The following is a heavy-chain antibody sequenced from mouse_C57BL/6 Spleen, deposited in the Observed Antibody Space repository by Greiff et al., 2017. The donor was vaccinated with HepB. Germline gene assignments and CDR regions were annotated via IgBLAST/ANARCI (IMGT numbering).Heavy chain of an antibody. V-gene: IGHV1-18*01. CDR1: GYTFTDYN. CDR3: ARGMGSSPSFDY. D-gene: IGHD1-1*01. CDR2: INPNNGGT. J-gene: IGHJ2*01. Sequence: EVKLVESGPELVKPGASVKIPCKASGYTFTDYNMDWVKQSHGKSLEWIGDINPNNGGTIYNQKFKGKATLTVDKSSSTAYMELRSLTSEDTAVYYCARGMGSSPSFDYWGQGTTLTVSS.